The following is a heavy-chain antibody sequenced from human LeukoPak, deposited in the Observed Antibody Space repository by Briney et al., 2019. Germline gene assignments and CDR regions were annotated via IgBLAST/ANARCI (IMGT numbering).Heavy chain of an antibody. CDR1: GGSLSSSSYY. Sequence: SETLSLTCTLSGGSLSSSSYYWGGIRQPPGKGLEWFVSIYYSGSTYYNPSLKSRVTISVDTSKNQFSLKLSSVTAADTAVYYCARDYAVRGAQGAFDIWGQGTMVTVSS. V-gene: IGHV4-39*01. CDR2: IYYSGST. CDR3: ARDYAVRGAQGAFDI. J-gene: IGHJ3*02. D-gene: IGHD3-10*01.